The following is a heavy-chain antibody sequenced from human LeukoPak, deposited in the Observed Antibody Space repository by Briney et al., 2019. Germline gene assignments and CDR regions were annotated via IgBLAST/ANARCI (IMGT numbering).Heavy chain of an antibody. CDR3: AILRDYHNYDFDY. CDR1: GFTFTNYA. Sequence: GGSLRLSCAASGFTFTNYAMSWVRQAPGKGLEWVSAISGNGGNTYYADSVKGRFTISRDNSKNTLYFQMNSLGAEDSAVYYCAILRDYHNYDFDYWGQGTLVTVFS. V-gene: IGHV3-23*01. CDR2: ISGNGGNT. J-gene: IGHJ4*02. D-gene: IGHD4-11*01.